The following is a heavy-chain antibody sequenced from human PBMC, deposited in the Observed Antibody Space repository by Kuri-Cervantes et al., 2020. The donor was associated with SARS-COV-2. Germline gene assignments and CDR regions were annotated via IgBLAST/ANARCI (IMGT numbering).Heavy chain of an antibody. V-gene: IGHV3-72*01. CDR3: AREGKGQAIGAFDI. CDR1: GFTFSDHY. D-gene: IGHD4-23*01. Sequence: GGSLRLSCAASGFTFSDHYMDWVRQAPGKGLEWVGRTRNKANSYTTEYAASVKGRFTISRDDSKNSLYLQMNSLKTEDTAVYYCAREGKGQAIGAFDIWGQGTMLTVSS. CDR2: TRNKANSYTT. J-gene: IGHJ3*02.